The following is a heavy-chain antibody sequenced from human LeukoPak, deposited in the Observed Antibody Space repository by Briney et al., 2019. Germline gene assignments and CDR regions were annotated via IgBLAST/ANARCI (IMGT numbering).Heavy chain of an antibody. CDR2: IYPGDSDT. CDR1: GYSFTSYW. J-gene: IGHJ4*02. V-gene: IGHV5-51*01. D-gene: IGHD6-13*01. CDR3: ARTHRSSWSGFDY. Sequence: GESLKISCKGSGYSFTSYWIGWVRQMPGKGLEWMGVIYPGDSDTRYSPSFQGQVTISADKSISTAYLQWSSLKASDTAMYYCARTHRSSWSGFDYWGQGTLVTVSS.